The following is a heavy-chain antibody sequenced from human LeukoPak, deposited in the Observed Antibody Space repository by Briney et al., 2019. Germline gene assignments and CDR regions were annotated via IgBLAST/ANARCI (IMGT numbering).Heavy chain of an antibody. V-gene: IGHV3-13*01. Sequence: PGGSLRLSCAASGFTFSSYDMHWVRQATGKGLEWVSGIGTAGDTYYPGSVKGRFTISRENAKNPLYLQMNSLRAGDTAVYYCARASYYYYYMDVWGKGTTVTVSS. CDR3: ARASYYYYYMDV. J-gene: IGHJ6*03. CDR2: IGTAGDT. CDR1: GFTFSSYD.